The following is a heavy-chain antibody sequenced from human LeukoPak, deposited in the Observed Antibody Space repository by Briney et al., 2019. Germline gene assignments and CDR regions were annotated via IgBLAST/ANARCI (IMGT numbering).Heavy chain of an antibody. J-gene: IGHJ4*02. D-gene: IGHD5-12*01. CDR1: EITFYTFW. Sequence: PGGSLRLSCVASEITFYTFWMHWVRQAPGKGLVWVARVDRDGSNTNYADSVKGRFTVSRDNSKNALYLEMNSLSVEDTAVYYCAGGGFSGFDRWGQGVLVSVSS. CDR2: VDRDGSNT. V-gene: IGHV3-74*01. CDR3: AGGGFSGFDR.